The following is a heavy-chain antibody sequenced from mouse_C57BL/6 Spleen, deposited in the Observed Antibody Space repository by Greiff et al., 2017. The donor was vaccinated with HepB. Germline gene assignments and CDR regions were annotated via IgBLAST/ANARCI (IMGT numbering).Heavy chain of an antibody. CDR3: ARDGDGYYFAY. V-gene: IGHV5-4*01. Sequence: EVKVEESGGGLVKPGGSLKLSCAASGFTFSSYAMSWVRQTPEKRLEWVATISDGGSYTYYPDNVKGRFTISRDNAKNNLYLQMSHLKSEDTAMYYCARDGDGYYFAYWGQGTLVTVSA. CDR2: ISDGGSYT. CDR1: GFTFSSYA. J-gene: IGHJ3*01. D-gene: IGHD2-3*01.